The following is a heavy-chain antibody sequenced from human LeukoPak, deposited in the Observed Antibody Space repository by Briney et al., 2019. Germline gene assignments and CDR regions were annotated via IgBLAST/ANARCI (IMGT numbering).Heavy chain of an antibody. CDR3: ARLRSGYDLFDY. D-gene: IGHD5-12*01. CDR2: IYYSGST. Sequence: PSETLSLTCTVSGGSISSSSYYWGWIRQPPGKGLEWIGYIYYSGSTYYNPSLKSRVTISVDTSKNQFSLKLSAVTAADTAVYYCARLRSGYDLFDYWGQGTLVTVSS. V-gene: IGHV4-39*01. CDR1: GGSISSSSYY. J-gene: IGHJ4*02.